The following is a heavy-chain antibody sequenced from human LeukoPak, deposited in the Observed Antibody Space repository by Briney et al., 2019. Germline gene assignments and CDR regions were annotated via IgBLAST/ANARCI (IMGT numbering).Heavy chain of an antibody. D-gene: IGHD4-17*01. CDR2: FDPEDGET. J-gene: IGHJ4*02. Sequence: ASVKVSCKVSGYTLTELSMHWVRQAPGKGLEWMGGFDPEDGETIYAQKFQGRVTTTEDTSTDTAYMELSSLRSEDTAVYYCATDHYGDYYFDYWGQGTLVTVSS. CDR3: ATDHYGDYYFDY. V-gene: IGHV1-24*01. CDR1: GYTLTELS.